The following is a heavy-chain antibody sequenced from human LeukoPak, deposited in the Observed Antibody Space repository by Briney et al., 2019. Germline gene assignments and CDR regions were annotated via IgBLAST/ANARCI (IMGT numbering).Heavy chain of an antibody. CDR2: VSSTGSYT. D-gene: IGHD6-19*01. CDR1: GFTFSDYY. Sequence: GGSLRLSRAASGFTFSDYYMSWIRQAPGKGLEWVSFVSSTGSYTNFADSVKGRSSISRDNAKNSLYLQMNSLRAEDTAVYYCASRRSSGAFEYWGQGTLVTVSS. J-gene: IGHJ4*02. V-gene: IGHV3-11*03. CDR3: ASRRSSGAFEY.